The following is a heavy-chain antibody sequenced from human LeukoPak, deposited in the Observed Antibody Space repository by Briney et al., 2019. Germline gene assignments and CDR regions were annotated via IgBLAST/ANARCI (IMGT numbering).Heavy chain of an antibody. J-gene: IGHJ6*02. CDR1: GFTLSSYD. CDR3: AIGSVKVGIQDYYYGMDV. Sequence: GGSVSLSCAASGFTLSSYDMHWVRHARGKAVEWVSAICTAGDTYYPGSVKGRFTISRENAKNSLYLQMNSLSAGDTAVYYCAIGSVKVGIQDYYYGMDVWGQGTTVTVSS. V-gene: IGHV3-13*01. D-gene: IGHD1-26*01. CDR2: ICTAGDT.